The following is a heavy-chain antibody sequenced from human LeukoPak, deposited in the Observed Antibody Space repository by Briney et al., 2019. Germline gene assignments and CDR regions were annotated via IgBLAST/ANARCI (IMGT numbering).Heavy chain of an antibody. V-gene: IGHV3-21*01. CDR2: ISSSSSYI. Sequence: KPGGSLRLSCAASGFTFSSYSMNWVRQAPGKGLEWVSSISSSSSYIYYADSVKGRFTISRDNAKNSLYLQMNSLRAEDTAVYYCARARYSSGWDSDYWGQATLVTVSS. CDR1: GFTFSSYS. D-gene: IGHD6-19*01. J-gene: IGHJ4*02. CDR3: ARARYSSGWDSDY.